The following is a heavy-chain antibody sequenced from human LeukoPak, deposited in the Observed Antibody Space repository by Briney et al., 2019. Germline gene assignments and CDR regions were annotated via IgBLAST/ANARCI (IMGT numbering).Heavy chain of an antibody. V-gene: IGHV1-69*06. CDR2: IIPIFGTA. CDR3: ASLNRGVSSIAAPY. Sequence: ASVKVSCKASGGTFSSYAISWVRQAPGQGLEWMGGIIPIFGTANYAQKLQGRVTITADKSTSTAYMELSSLRSEDTAVYYCASLNRGVSSIAAPYWGQGTLVTVSS. D-gene: IGHD6-6*01. CDR1: GGTFSSYA. J-gene: IGHJ4*02.